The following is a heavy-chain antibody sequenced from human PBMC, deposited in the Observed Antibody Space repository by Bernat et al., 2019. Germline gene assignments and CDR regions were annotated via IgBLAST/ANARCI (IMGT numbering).Heavy chain of an antibody. CDR2: IKSRTDGGTI. V-gene: IGHV3-15*01. J-gene: IGHJ4*02. Sequence: EVQLVEFGGGLVKPGGSLRLSCAASGFTFSNVWMSWVRQAPGKGLEWVGRIKSRTDGGTIEYAAPVKGRFTISRDDSKDMVFFQMNGLKSEDTAVYYCNKGDTIWGQGTLVTVSS. CDR1: GFTFSNVW. CDR3: NKGDTI. D-gene: IGHD3-9*01.